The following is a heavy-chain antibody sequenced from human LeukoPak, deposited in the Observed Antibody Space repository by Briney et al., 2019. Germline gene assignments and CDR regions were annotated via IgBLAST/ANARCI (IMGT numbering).Heavy chain of an antibody. J-gene: IGHJ4*02. V-gene: IGHV1-46*01. Sequence: ASVKVSCKASGYTFTSYYIHWVRQAPGQGLEWMGIINPSGGSTNYAQKFQGRVTMTEDTSTDTAYMELSSLRSEDTAVYYCATEARFGELGYWGQGTLVTVSS. CDR3: ATEARFGELGY. CDR1: GYTFTSYY. D-gene: IGHD3-10*01. CDR2: INPSGGST.